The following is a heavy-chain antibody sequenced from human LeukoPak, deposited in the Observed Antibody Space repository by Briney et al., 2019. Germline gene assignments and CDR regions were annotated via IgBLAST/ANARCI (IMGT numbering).Heavy chain of an antibody. D-gene: IGHD6-13*01. CDR1: GDSVSSNSAA. Sequence: SQTLSLTCAISGDSVSSNSAAWNWIRQSPSRGLEWLGRTYYRSKWYNDYAVSVKSRITINPDTSKNQFSLQLNSVTPEDTAVYYCARFSSAYSSRLYYYGMDVWGQGTTVTVSS. CDR2: TYYRSKWYN. CDR3: ARFSSAYSSRLYYYGMDV. V-gene: IGHV6-1*01. J-gene: IGHJ6*02.